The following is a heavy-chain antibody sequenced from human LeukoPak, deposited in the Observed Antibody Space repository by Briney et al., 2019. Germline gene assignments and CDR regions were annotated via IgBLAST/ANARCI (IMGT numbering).Heavy chain of an antibody. CDR3: TKDGHSCHFDY. D-gene: IGHD4-11*01. CDR2: ISEDGSST. Sequence: GGSLRLSCAASGFTFDDYAMHWVRQAPGKGLEWVSLISEDGSSTYYADSVKGRFTISRDNSKNSLYLQMSSLRTEDTALYYCTKDGHSCHFDYWGTGTLVTVSS. V-gene: IGHV3-43*02. J-gene: IGHJ4*02. CDR1: GFTFDDYA.